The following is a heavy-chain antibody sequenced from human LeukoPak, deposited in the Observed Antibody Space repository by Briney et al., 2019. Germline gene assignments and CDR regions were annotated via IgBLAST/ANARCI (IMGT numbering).Heavy chain of an antibody. CDR3: ARAAAGGTTNWFDP. V-gene: IGHV1-18*04. CDR1: GYTFTSYY. Sequence: ASVKVSCKASGYTFTSYYMHWVRQAPGQGLEWMGWISAYNGNTNYAQKLQGRVTLTTDTSTTTAYMELRSLRSDDTAVCYCARAAAGGTTNWFDPWGQGTLVTVSS. D-gene: IGHD6-13*01. J-gene: IGHJ5*02. CDR2: ISAYNGNT.